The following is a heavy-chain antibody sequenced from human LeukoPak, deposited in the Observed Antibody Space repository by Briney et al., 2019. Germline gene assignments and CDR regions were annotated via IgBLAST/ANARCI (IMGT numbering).Heavy chain of an antibody. J-gene: IGHJ4*02. CDR3: ARSPDCSSTSCYHLAY. CDR2: IYTSGST. D-gene: IGHD2-2*01. CDR1: GGSISSSSYY. Sequence: SETLSLTCTVSGGSISSSSYYWSWIRQPAGEGLEWIGRIYTSGSTNYNPSLKSRVTISVDTSKNQFSLKLSSVTAADTAVYYCARSPDCSSTSCYHLAYWGQGTLVTVSS. V-gene: IGHV4-61*02.